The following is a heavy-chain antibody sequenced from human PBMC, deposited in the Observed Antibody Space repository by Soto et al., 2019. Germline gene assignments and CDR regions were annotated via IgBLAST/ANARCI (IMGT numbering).Heavy chain of an antibody. V-gene: IGHV4-39*01. J-gene: IGHJ4*02. CDR2: IYYSGST. D-gene: IGHD2-15*01. CDR1: GGSISSSSYY. Sequence: PSETLSLTCTVSGGSISSSSYYWGWIRQPPGKGLEWIGSIYYSGSTYYNPSLKSRVTISVDTSKNQFSLKLSSVTAADTAVYYCACSRNRWYYFDYWGQGTLVTVSS. CDR3: ACSRNRWYYFDY.